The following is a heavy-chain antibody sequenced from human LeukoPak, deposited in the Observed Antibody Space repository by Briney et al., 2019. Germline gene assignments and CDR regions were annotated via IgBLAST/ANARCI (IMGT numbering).Heavy chain of an antibody. V-gene: IGHV4-59*01. CDR1: GGSISSYY. CDR3: ARSEAIYSSSVSRFDP. CDR2: ISHTGNT. Sequence: SETLSLTCSVSGGSISSYYWSWIRQPPGKGLEWIGYISHTGNTNYNPSLTGRLTISLDTSKSQVSLQLTSVTAADTAVYYCARSEAIYSSSVSRFDPWGQGTLVTVSS. D-gene: IGHD6-13*01. J-gene: IGHJ5*02.